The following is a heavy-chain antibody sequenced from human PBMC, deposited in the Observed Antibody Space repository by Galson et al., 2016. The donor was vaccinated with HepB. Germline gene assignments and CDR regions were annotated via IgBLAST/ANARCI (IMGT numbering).Heavy chain of an antibody. V-gene: IGHV7-4-1*02. CDR3: ARGPTGALDY. J-gene: IGHJ4*02. CDR2: INPNTGNP. Sequence: SVKVSCKASGYKFIEYGVNWVRQAPGQGLEWMGWINPNTGNPTYAQGFTGRFVFSSDTSVTTAYLQISGLAPGDSAIYFCARGPTGALDYWGQGTLVTVSS. D-gene: IGHD1-1*01. CDR1: GYKFIEYG.